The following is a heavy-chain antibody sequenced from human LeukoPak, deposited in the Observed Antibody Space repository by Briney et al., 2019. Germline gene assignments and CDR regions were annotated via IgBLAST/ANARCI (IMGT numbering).Heavy chain of an antibody. CDR1: GFTFSSYA. CDR3: AKWMVRRDFWSGACDI. J-gene: IGHJ3*02. V-gene: IGHV3-23*01. Sequence: GGSLRLSCAASGFTFSSYAMTWVRQAPGKGLEWVSAISGSGYNSYYADSVKGRFTISRDNSKNTLFLQMNSLRGEDTAIYYCAKWMVRRDFWSGACDIWGQGTMGTV. CDR2: ISGSGYNS. D-gene: IGHD3-3*01.